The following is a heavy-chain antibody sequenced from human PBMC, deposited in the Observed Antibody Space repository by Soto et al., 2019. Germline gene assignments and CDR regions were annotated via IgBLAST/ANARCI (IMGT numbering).Heavy chain of an antibody. CDR1: GFTVNSNY. J-gene: IGHJ6*02. Sequence: GGSLRLSCAASGFTVNSNYMTWVRQAPGKGLEWVSVVYRDGDTHYADSVKGRFTISRDNPKNTVYLQMNSLRADDTAVYYCARRFVNYFGMDVWGQGTTVTVSS. V-gene: IGHV3-53*01. CDR2: VYRDGDT. CDR3: ARRFVNYFGMDV. D-gene: IGHD3-16*02.